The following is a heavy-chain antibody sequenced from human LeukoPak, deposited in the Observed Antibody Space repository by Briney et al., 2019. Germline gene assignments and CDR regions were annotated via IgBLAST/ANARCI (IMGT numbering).Heavy chain of an antibody. J-gene: IGHJ4*02. D-gene: IGHD3/OR15-3a*01. CDR1: GFTVSSNY. V-gene: IGHV3-53*01. Sequence: PGGSLRLSCAASGFTVSSNYMSWVRQAPGKGLEWVSVIYSGGDTYYADSVKGRFTISRDNSKNTLYLQMNSLRAEDTAIYYCARVRPGYCTYFDYWGQGTLVTVSS. CDR2: IYSGGDT. CDR3: ARVRPGYCTYFDY.